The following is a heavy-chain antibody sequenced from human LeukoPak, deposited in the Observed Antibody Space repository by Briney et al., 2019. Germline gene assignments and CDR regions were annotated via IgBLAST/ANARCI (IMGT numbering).Heavy chain of an antibody. J-gene: IGHJ6*03. CDR2: IYTSGST. Sequence: SETLSLTCTVSGGSINSYYWSWIRQPPGKGLEWIGYIYTSGSTNYNPSLKSRVTISVDTSKNQFSLKLSAVTAADTAVYYCARNRDYPYYYYMDVWGKGTTVTVSS. D-gene: IGHD4-11*01. CDR3: ARNRDYPYYYYMDV. V-gene: IGHV4-4*09. CDR1: GGSINSYY.